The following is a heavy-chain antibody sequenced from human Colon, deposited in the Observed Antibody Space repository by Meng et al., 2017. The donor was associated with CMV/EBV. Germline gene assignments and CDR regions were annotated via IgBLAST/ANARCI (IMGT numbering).Heavy chain of an antibody. D-gene: IGHD4-23*01. Sequence: YWAASGLTISNAWMNWFRQAPGKGLEWGGRIKTKGEGGPTDYPAPVKGRFTISRDDSKNTLHLQMNSLKIEDTAVYFCTTGSVEGYWGQGTLVTVSS. V-gene: IGHV3-15*07. CDR1: GLTISNAW. CDR2: IKTKGEGGPT. J-gene: IGHJ4*02. CDR3: TTGSVEGY.